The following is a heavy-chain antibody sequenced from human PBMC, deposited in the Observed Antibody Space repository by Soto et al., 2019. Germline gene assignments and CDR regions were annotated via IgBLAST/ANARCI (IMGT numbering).Heavy chain of an antibody. CDR1: GFTFSSYA. CDR2: ISGRGGST. J-gene: IGHJ4*02. V-gene: IGHV3-23*01. D-gene: IGHD3-22*01. CDR3: AKDPYSGYYWHDFDY. Sequence: EVQLLESGGGLVQPGGSLRLSCAASGFTFSSYAMSWVRQAPGKGLEWVSAISGRGGSTYYADSVKGRFTISRDNSKNTLYLQMNSLRAEDTAVYYCAKDPYSGYYWHDFDYWGQGTLVTVSS.